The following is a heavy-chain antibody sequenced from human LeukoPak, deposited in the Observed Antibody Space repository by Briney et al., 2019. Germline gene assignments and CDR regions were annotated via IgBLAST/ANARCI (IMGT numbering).Heavy chain of an antibody. CDR2: FYESGST. Sequence: PSETLSLSCTVSGGSVSSSGYYWDWIRQPPGKGLEWIGNFYESGSTHYNPSLKSRVTISVDTSKNQFSLKLSSVTAADTAVYYCARHTRPGYSAYESAFDIWGQGTMVTVSS. D-gene: IGHD5-12*01. J-gene: IGHJ3*02. V-gene: IGHV4-39*01. CDR3: ARHTRPGYSAYESAFDI. CDR1: GGSVSSSGYY.